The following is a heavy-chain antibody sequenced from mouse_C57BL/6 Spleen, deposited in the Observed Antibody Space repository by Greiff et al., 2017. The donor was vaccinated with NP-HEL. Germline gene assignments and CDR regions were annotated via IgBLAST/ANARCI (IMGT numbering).Heavy chain of an antibody. CDR2: ISSGSSTI. CDR3: ARIYFDY. Sequence: EVKLMESGGGLVQPGGSLKLSCAASGFPFSDYGMHWVRPAPEMGLEWVAYISSGSSTIYYADTVKGRFTISRDNAKNTLFLQKTSLRSEDTAMYYCARIYFDYWGQGTTLTVST. CDR1: GFPFSDYG. J-gene: IGHJ2*01. V-gene: IGHV5-17*01.